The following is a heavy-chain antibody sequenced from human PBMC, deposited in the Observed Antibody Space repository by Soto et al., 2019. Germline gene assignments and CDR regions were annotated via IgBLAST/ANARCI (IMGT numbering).Heavy chain of an antibody. V-gene: IGHV1-69*01. Sequence: QVQLVQSGAEVKKPGSSVKVSCKASGGTFSSYAISWVRQAPGQGLEWMGGIIPIFGTANYAQKFQGRVTITADESTSTAYMELRSLRSEDTAVYYCARDGGGSYYGSPHGSAMDVWGQGTTVTVSS. CDR3: ARDGGGSYYGSPHGSAMDV. D-gene: IGHD1-26*01. CDR1: GGTFSSYA. CDR2: IIPIFGTA. J-gene: IGHJ6*02.